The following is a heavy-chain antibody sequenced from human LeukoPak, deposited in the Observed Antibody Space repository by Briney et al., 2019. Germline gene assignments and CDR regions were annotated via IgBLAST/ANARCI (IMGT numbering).Heavy chain of an antibody. Sequence: PGRSLRLSCAASGFTFSSYGMHWVRQAPGKGLEWVAVISYDGSNKYYADSVKGRFTISRDNSKNTLYLQMNSLRAEDTAVYCCFYWRFGGFDYWGQGTLVTVSS. CDR1: GFTFSSYG. CDR3: FYWRFGGFDY. J-gene: IGHJ4*02. V-gene: IGHV3-30*03. CDR2: ISYDGSNK. D-gene: IGHD3-10*01.